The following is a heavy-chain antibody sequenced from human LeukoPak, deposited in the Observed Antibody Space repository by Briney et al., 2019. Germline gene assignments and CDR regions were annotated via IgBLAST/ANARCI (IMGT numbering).Heavy chain of an antibody. J-gene: IGHJ4*02. V-gene: IGHV3-23*01. CDR3: AKDGRFGDFDH. Sequence: GGSLRLSCATSGFTFNTYAMNWVRQAPGKGLEWVSTINDAGRTTYYADSVKGRFTISRDNSKNTVYLQMNNLRAEDTALYYCAKDGRFGDFDHWGQGTLVAVSS. CDR2: INDAGRTT. CDR1: GFTFNTYA. D-gene: IGHD3-16*01.